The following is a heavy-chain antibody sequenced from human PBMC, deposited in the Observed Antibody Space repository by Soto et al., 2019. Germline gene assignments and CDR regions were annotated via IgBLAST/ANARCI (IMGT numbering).Heavy chain of an antibody. Sequence: PSETLSLTCTVSGGYISSYYWSWIRQPPGKGLEWIGYIYYSGSTNYNPSLKSRVTISVDTSKNQFSLKLSSVTAADTAVYYCARSNIAVAGIEYYFDYWGQGTLVTVS. J-gene: IGHJ4*02. D-gene: IGHD6-19*01. CDR2: IYYSGST. CDR1: GGYISSYY. V-gene: IGHV4-59*01. CDR3: ARSNIAVAGIEYYFDY.